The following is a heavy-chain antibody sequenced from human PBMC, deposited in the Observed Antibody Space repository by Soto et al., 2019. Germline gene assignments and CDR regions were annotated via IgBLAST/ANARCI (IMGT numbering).Heavy chain of an antibody. D-gene: IGHD3-10*01. V-gene: IGHV1-69*13. J-gene: IGHJ4*02. CDR1: GGTFSSYA. CDR2: IIPIFGTA. CDR3: ARGIDSGELLPGFDY. Sequence: ASVKVSCKASGGTFSSYAISWVRQAPGQGLEWMGGIIPIFGTANYAQKFQGRVTITADESTSTAYMELSSLRSEDTAVYYCARGIDSGELLPGFDYWGQGTLVTVSS.